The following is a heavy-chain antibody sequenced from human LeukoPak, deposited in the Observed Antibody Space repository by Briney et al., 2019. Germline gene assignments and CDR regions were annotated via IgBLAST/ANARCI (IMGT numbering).Heavy chain of an antibody. CDR1: GFTFSSYW. CDR2: INSDASSR. Sequence: GGSLRLSCAASGFTFSSYWMHWVRQAPGKGLVWVSRINSDASSRSYADSVKGRFTISRDNAKNTLYLQMNTVRAEDTAVYYCARAGSASWHYFDDWGQGTLVTVSS. D-gene: IGHD2-2*01. J-gene: IGHJ4*02. V-gene: IGHV3-74*01. CDR3: ARAGSASWHYFDD.